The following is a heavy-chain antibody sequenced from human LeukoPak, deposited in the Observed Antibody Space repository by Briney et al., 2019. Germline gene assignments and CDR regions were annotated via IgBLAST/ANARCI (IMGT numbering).Heavy chain of an antibody. D-gene: IGHD2-2*01. CDR3: ARTYLVVVPAASGY. CDR2: ISPYNGNT. Sequence: ASVKVSCKASGYTFVTYGISWVRQAPGQGLAWMGWISPYNGNTKYAQKFQGRVTMTTDTSTSTAHMELRSLRSDDTAIYYCARTYLVVVPAASGYWGPGTLVTVSS. CDR1: GYTFVTYG. J-gene: IGHJ4*02. V-gene: IGHV1-18*01.